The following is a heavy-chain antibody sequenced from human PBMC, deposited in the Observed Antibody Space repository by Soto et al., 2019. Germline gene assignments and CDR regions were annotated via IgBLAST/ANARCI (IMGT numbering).Heavy chain of an antibody. CDR2: IYYSGST. Sequence: SETLSLTCTVSGGSISSGGYYWIWIRQHPGKGLEWIGYIYYSGSTYYNPSLKSRVTISVDTSKNQFSLKLSSVTAADTAVYYCARDPKKIVPAAIRDDAFDIWGQGTMVTVSS. CDR3: ARDPKKIVPAAIRDDAFDI. D-gene: IGHD2-2*02. V-gene: IGHV4-31*03. CDR1: GGSISSGGYY. J-gene: IGHJ3*02.